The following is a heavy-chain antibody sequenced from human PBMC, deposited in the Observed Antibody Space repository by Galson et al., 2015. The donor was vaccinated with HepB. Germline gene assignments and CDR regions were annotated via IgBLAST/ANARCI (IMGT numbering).Heavy chain of an antibody. V-gene: IGHV1-24*01. J-gene: IGHJ5*02. D-gene: IGHD6-19*01. CDR3: ATAGYSSGWYANWFDP. Sequence: SVKVSCKVSGYTLTESSMHWVRQAPGKGLEWMGGFDPEDGETIYAQKFQGRVTMTEDTSTDTAYMELSSLRSEDTAVYYCATAGYSSGWYANWFDPWGQGTLVTVSS. CDR1: GYTLTESS. CDR2: FDPEDGET.